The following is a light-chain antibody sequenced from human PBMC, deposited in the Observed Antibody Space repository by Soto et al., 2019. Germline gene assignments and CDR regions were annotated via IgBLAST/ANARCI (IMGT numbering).Light chain of an antibody. CDR2: GAS. CDR1: QSIFSNY. V-gene: IGKV3-20*01. J-gene: IGKJ1*01. CDR3: QQYRTSPRT. Sequence: EVMLTQSPGTLSLSPGERATLSCRASQSIFSNYLAWYQQKSGQAPRLLIYGASNRATGIPDRFSGSGSGTHFPLTICRLQPDDFPVYYCQQYRTSPRTFGQAAKVQFK.